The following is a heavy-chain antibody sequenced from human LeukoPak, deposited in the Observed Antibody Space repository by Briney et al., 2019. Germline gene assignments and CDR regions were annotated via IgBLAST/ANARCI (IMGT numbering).Heavy chain of an antibody. Sequence: SETLSLTCTVSGGSISSGPYYWGWIRQPPGKGLEWIGNIYYGENTYYNPSLKSRVTISIDTSKNQFYLKLSSLTAADTAVYYCARRDDSSGYHKIFDYWGPGTLVSVSS. V-gene: IGHV4-39*01. CDR1: GGSISSGPYY. CDR3: ARRDDSSGYHKIFDY. CDR2: IYYGENT. D-gene: IGHD3-22*01. J-gene: IGHJ4*02.